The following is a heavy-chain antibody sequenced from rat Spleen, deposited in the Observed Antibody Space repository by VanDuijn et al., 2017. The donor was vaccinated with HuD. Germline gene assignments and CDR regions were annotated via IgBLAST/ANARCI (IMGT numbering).Heavy chain of an antibody. J-gene: IGHJ2*01. Sequence: EVQLVGSGGGLVQPGRSLKLSCAASGFTFSNYDMAWVRQAPTKGLEWVASISPSGGSTYYRDSVKGRFTVSRDNAKSTLYLQMDSLRSEYTATYDCARRGLRGAHFDYWGQGVMVTVSS. CDR1: GFTFSNYD. CDR2: ISPSGGST. V-gene: IGHV5-25*01. CDR3: ARRGLRGAHFDY. D-gene: IGHD1-11*01.